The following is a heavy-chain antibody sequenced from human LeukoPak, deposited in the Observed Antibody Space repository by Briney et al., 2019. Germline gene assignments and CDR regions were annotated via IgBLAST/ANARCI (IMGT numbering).Heavy chain of an antibody. CDR3: ARLGGGYSYGYYLDY. J-gene: IGHJ4*02. V-gene: IGHV4-59*08. CDR1: GVSINTYY. CDR2: IYYSGTT. D-gene: IGHD5-18*01. Sequence: SETLSLTCTVSGVSINTYYWSWIRQPPGKGLEYIGFIYYSGTTNYNPSLKSRVTISVDTSKNQFSLKLSSVTAADTAVDYCARLGGGYSYGYYLDYWGQGTLVTVSS.